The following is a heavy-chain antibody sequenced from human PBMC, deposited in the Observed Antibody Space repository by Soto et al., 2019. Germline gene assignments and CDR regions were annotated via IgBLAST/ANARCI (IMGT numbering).Heavy chain of an antibody. Sequence: EVQLLESGGGLVQPGGSLRLSCAASGFTFSSYAMSWVRQASGKGLEWVSAISGSGGSTYYADSVKGRFTISRDNSKNTLYLQMNSLRAEDTAVYYCAKDTDLLGYCSGGSCYSAFDYWGQGTLVTVSS. D-gene: IGHD2-15*01. CDR3: AKDTDLLGYCSGGSCYSAFDY. CDR2: ISGSGGST. CDR1: GFTFSSYA. J-gene: IGHJ4*02. V-gene: IGHV3-23*01.